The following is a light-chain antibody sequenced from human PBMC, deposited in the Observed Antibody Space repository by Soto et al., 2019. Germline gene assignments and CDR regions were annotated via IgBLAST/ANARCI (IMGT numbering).Light chain of an antibody. CDR3: SSYTSTSTYV. Sequence: LTQPASVSGSPGQSITISCTGTSSDVGGYNYVSWYQQYPGKAPKLMIYHVSNRPSGVSNRFSGSKSGNSASLTISGLQAEDEADYYCSSYTSTSTYVFGTGTKVTVL. J-gene: IGLJ1*01. CDR2: HVS. CDR1: SSDVGGYNY. V-gene: IGLV2-14*01.